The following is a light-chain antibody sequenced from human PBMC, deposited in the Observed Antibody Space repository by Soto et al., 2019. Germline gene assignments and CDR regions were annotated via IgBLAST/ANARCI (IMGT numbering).Light chain of an antibody. Sequence: EIVLTQSPATLSLSPGERATLSCRASQSVSSYLAWYQQKPGQAPRLLIYDASNRATGIPARFSGSGSGTDFTLTINSLQSEDFAIYYCQRYNNWPLTFGGGTKVESK. V-gene: IGKV3-11*01. CDR1: QSVSSY. CDR3: QRYNNWPLT. CDR2: DAS. J-gene: IGKJ4*01.